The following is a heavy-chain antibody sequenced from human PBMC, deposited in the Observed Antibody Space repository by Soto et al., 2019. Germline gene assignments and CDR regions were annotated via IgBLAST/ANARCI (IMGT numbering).Heavy chain of an antibody. CDR2: ISGSGGST. D-gene: IGHD3-16*02. V-gene: IGHV3-23*01. Sequence: GGSLRLSCAASGFTFSSYAMSWVRQAAGKGLEWVSAISGSGGSTYYADSVKGRFTIARDNSKNTLYLQMNSLRAEDTAVYYCAKDHRYDSVWGSYRYLNWFDPWGQGTLVTVSS. J-gene: IGHJ5*02. CDR3: AKDHRYDSVWGSYRYLNWFDP. CDR1: GFTFSSYA.